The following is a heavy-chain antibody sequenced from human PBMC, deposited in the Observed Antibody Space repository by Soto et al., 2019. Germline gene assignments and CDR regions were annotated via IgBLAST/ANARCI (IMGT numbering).Heavy chain of an antibody. CDR3: AGGDREDIAVVIGARPGEYGVDV. J-gene: IGHJ6*02. V-gene: IGHV3-30-3*01. D-gene: IGHD2-15*01. CDR1: GFTFRIYA. Sequence: QVQLVESGGGVVQPGRSLRLSCAASGFTFRIYAMHWVRQAPGKGLECVAVISYDGSNKFYRDSVKGRFTISRDNSKKTLYLQINSLRYEDTAVYYCAGGDREDIAVVIGARPGEYGVDVWGQGTTVTVSS. CDR2: ISYDGSNK.